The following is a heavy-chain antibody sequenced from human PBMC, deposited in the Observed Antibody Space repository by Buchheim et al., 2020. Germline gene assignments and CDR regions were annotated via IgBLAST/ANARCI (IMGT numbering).Heavy chain of an antibody. CDR1: GGSISSVDW. CDR2: VYQSGST. Sequence: QVQLQESGPGLVKPSGTLSLTCTVSGGSISSVDWWSWVRQPPGKGLEWIGEVYQSGSTNYSPSLKSRVTILVDKSKNQFSLKVNSVTAADTAVYYCVRDTRATAGTCDIWGQGAL. CDR3: VRDTRATAGTCDI. V-gene: IGHV4-4*02. D-gene: IGHD1-1*01. J-gene: IGHJ4*02.